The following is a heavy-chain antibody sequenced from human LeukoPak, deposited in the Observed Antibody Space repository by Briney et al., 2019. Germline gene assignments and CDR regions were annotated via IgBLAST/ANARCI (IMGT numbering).Heavy chain of an antibody. CDR3: AREGYYGSGSPPSLYFDY. CDR2: TSSDLNVK. V-gene: IGHV3-30-3*01. Sequence: QAGGSLRLSCAASGFTFRNYVIHWVRQAPGKGLEWVAVTSSDLNVKLYADSVKGRFTISGDNSRSTLYLQMNSLRPEDTAIYYCAREGYYGSGSPPSLYFDYWGQGTLVTVSS. J-gene: IGHJ4*02. CDR1: GFTFRNYV. D-gene: IGHD3-10*01.